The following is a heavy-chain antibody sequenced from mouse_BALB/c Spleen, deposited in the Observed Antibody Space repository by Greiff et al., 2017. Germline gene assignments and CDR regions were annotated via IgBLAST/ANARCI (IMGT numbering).Heavy chain of an antibody. J-gene: IGHJ4*01. V-gene: IGHV2-6-7*01. CDR1: GFSLTGYG. Sequence: QVQLKESGPGLVAPSQSLSITCTVSGFSLTGYGVNWVRQPPGKGLEWPGMIWGDGSTDYNSALKSRLSISKDNSKCQVFLKMNILQTDDTARYYCARGPYYYGSSRSAMDEWGQGTSVTVSS. D-gene: IGHD1-1*01. CDR2: IWGDGST. CDR3: ARGPYYYGSSRSAMDE.